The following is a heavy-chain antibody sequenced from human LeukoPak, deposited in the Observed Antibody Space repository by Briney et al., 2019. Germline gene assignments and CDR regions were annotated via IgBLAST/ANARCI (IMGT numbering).Heavy chain of an antibody. CDR1: GGSISSYY. CDR2: IYYSGST. CDR3: ARRSGYRSAFDY. J-gene: IGHJ4*02. Sequence: SETLSLTCTVSGGSISSYYWSWIRQPPGKGLEWIGYIYYSGSTNYNPSLKSRVTISVDTSKNQFSLKLSSVTAADTAVYYCARRSGYRSAFDYWGQGTLVTVSS. D-gene: IGHD5-12*01. V-gene: IGHV4-59*12.